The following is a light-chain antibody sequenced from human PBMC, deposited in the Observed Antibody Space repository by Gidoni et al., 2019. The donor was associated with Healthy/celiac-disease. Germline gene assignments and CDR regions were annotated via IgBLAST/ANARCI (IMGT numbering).Light chain of an antibody. CDR2: DAS. V-gene: IGKV3-11*01. CDR1: QSVSSY. J-gene: IGKJ4*01. CDR3: QQRSNWRLT. Sequence: VLTQSPATLSLSPGERATLSCRASQSVSSYLAWYQQKPGKAPRLLIYDASNRATGIPARFSGSGSGTDFTLTISSLEPEDFAVYYCQQRSNWRLTFXGXTKVEIK.